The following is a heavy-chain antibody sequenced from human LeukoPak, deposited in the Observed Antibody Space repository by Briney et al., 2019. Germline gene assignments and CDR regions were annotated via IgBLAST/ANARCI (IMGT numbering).Heavy chain of an antibody. CDR3: ARDRNQGAFDY. Sequence: GGSLRLSCAASGFTFSSYSMNWVRQAPGKGLEWVSSISSSSSYIYYADSVKGRFTISRDNAKNSLHLQMNSLRAEDTAVYYCARDRNQGAFDYWGRGTLVTVSS. CDR2: ISSSSSYI. D-gene: IGHD1-1*01. CDR1: GFTFSSYS. J-gene: IGHJ4*02. V-gene: IGHV3-21*01.